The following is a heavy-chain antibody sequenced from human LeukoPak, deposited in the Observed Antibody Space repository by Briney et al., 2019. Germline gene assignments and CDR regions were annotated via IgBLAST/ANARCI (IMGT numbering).Heavy chain of an antibody. D-gene: IGHD2-15*01. V-gene: IGHV2-5*01. CDR2: IYGNDDE. Sequence: SGPTLVNPTQTLTLTCSFSGFSLTGGRAGVGWVRQPPGKALEWLALIYGNDDERYSPSLRSRLTITKDTSKKQVVLTLTNMQPVDTGTYFCAHRHFIGCTYDFWGQGILVTVSS. J-gene: IGHJ4*02. CDR3: AHRHFIGCTYDF. CDR1: GFSLTGGRAG.